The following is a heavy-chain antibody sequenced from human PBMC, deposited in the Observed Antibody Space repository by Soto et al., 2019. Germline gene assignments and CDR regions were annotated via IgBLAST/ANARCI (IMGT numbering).Heavy chain of an antibody. J-gene: IGHJ6*02. CDR1: GYTFTSYG. CDR2: ISAYNGNT. V-gene: IGHV1-18*01. CDR3: AREGRFLEWLPPPFYYNYGMDV. D-gene: IGHD3-3*01. Sequence: QVQLVQSGAEVKKPGASVKVSCKASGYTFTSYGISWVRQAPGQGLECMGWISAYNGNTNYAQKLQGRVTMTTDTSTSTAYMELRSLRSDDTAVYYCAREGRFLEWLPPPFYYNYGMDVWGQGTTVTVSS.